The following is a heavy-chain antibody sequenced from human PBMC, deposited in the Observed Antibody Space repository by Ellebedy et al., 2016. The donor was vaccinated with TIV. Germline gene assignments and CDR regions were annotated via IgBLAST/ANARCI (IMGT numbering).Heavy chain of an antibody. J-gene: IGHJ1*01. V-gene: IGHV3-9*01. D-gene: IGHD3-10*01. CDR3: AKAQYGSGSYHAIQH. CDR2: ISWDSNYI. Sequence: SLKISCAASGFTFDDFAMHWVRQAPGKGLEWVSGISWDSNYIGYADSVKGRFTISRDNAKNSLYLQMNNLRAEDTALYYCAKAQYGSGSYHAIQHWGQGTLVTVSS. CDR1: GFTFDDFA.